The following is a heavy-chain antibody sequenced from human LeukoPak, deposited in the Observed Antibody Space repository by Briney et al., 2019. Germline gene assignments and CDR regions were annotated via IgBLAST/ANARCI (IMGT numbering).Heavy chain of an antibody. Sequence: ASVNVSRKASVYTFTSYYMHWVRQAPGQGLEWMGIINPSGGSTSYAQKFQGRVTMTRDTSTSTVYMELSSLRSEDTAVYYCARYDFWSGYSDYWGQGTLVTVSS. D-gene: IGHD3-3*01. CDR3: ARYDFWSGYSDY. CDR2: INPSGGST. J-gene: IGHJ4*02. CDR1: VYTFTSYY. V-gene: IGHV1-46*01.